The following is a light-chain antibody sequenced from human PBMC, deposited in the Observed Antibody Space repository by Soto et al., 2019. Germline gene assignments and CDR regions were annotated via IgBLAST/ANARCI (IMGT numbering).Light chain of an antibody. Sequence: SYELTQSPSVSVAPGKTATIPCGGNNIGSKSVHWYQQKPGQAPVLVINNEVDRPSGIPERFSGSNSGNTATLTITRVDAGDEADYYCHVWESDSDHPVFGGGTKLTVL. CDR1: NIGSKS. CDR3: HVWESDSDHPV. V-gene: IGLV3-21*01. J-gene: IGLJ2*01. CDR2: NEV.